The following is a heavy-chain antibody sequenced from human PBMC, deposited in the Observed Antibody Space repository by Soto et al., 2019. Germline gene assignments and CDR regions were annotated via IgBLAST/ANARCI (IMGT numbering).Heavy chain of an antibody. CDR2: ISGSGGST. CDR1: GFTFSSYA. D-gene: IGHD2-2*01. V-gene: IGHV3-23*01. CDR3: SKDSRPYCSSASCGPPIDY. Sequence: PGGSLRLSCAASGFTFSSYAMSWVRQAPGKGLEWVSAISGSGGSTYYADSVKSRFTISRDNSKNTLYMQMNSLRAEDTAVYYCSKDSRPYCSSASCGPPIDYWGQGTLVTVSS. J-gene: IGHJ4*02.